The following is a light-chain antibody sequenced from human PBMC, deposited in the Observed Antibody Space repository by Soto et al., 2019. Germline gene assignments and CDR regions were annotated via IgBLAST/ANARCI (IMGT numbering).Light chain of an antibody. J-gene: IGKJ1*01. CDR3: QQYGTSPWT. Sequence: EIVLTQSPGTLSLFAGERATLSCRATQSISSNYLAWYQQKPGQAPRLLIYIASRRATGIPDRFSGSGSGTDFTLTISRLEPEDSAVYYCQQYGTSPWTFGQGTKVEIK. CDR1: QSISSNY. CDR2: IAS. V-gene: IGKV3-20*01.